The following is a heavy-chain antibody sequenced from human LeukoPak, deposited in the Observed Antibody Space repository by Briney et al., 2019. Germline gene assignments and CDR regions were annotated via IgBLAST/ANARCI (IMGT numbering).Heavy chain of an antibody. D-gene: IGHD1-14*01. CDR2: IYYSGST. J-gene: IGHJ3*02. CDR1: GGSISSSSYY. Sequence: SETLSLTCTVSGGSISSSSYYWGWIRQPPGKGLEWIGSIYYSGSTYYNPSLKSRVTISVDTSKNQFSLKLSSVTAADTAVYYCARPLSGPESVDIWGQGTMVTVSS. CDR3: ARPLSGPESVDI. V-gene: IGHV4-39*01.